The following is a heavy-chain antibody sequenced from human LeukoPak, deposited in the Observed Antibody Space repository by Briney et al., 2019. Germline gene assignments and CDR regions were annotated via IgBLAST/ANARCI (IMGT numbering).Heavy chain of an antibody. CDR1: GFNFSRAA. D-gene: IGHD2-2*01. CDR3: AYQMGDY. CDR2: VSGYSGRT. Sequence: GGSLRLSCEASGFNFSRAAMTWVRQAPGKGLEWVPSVSGYSGRTEYAGSVKGRFTISRDDSKNTLFLQMNSLGVEDTALYYCAYQMGDYWGQGTLVIVSS. J-gene: IGHJ4*02. V-gene: IGHV3-23*01.